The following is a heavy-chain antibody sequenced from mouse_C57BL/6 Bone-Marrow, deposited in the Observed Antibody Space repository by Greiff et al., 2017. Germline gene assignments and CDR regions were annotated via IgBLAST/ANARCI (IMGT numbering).Heavy chain of an antibody. CDR2: ISSGSSTI. CDR1: GFTFSDYG. J-gene: IGHJ1*03. Sequence: EVQGVESGGGLVKPGGSLKLSCAASGFTFSDYGMHWVRQAPEKGLEWVAYISSGSSTIYYADTVKGRFTISRDNAKNTLFLQMTSLRSEDTAMYYCARLDYYGSSYRYFDVWGTGTTVTVSS. V-gene: IGHV5-17*01. D-gene: IGHD1-1*01. CDR3: ARLDYYGSSYRYFDV.